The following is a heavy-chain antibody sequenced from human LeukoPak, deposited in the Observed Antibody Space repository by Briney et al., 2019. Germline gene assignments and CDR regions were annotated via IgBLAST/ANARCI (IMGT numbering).Heavy chain of an antibody. Sequence: SETLSLTCAVYGGSFSGYYWSWIRQPPGKGLEWIGEINHSGSTNYNPSLKSRVTISVDTSKNQFSLKLSSVTAADTAVYYCARASPSSSWYNWFDPWGQGTLVTVSS. CDR3: ARASPSSSWYNWFDP. V-gene: IGHV4-34*01. CDR1: GGSFSGYY. D-gene: IGHD6-13*01. J-gene: IGHJ5*02. CDR2: INHSGST.